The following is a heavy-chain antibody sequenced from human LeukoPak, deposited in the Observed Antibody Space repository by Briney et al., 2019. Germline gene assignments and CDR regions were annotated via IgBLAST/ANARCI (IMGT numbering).Heavy chain of an antibody. CDR1: GFTFSSYS. CDR3: ARDTGTTVALFFFDY. Sequence: GGSLRLSCAASGFTFSSYSMNWVRQAPGEGLEWVSYISSLSGTIYYADSVKGRFTISRDNAKNSLYLQMDSLRAEDTAVYYCARDTGTTVALFFFDYWGQGTLVTVSS. CDR2: ISSLSGTI. D-gene: IGHD1-1*01. J-gene: IGHJ4*02. V-gene: IGHV3-48*01.